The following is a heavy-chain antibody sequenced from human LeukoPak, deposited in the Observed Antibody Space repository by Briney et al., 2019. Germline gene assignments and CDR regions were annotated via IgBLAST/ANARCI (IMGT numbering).Heavy chain of an antibody. CDR2: IHYSGTR. Sequence: SETLSLTCTVSGGSSSNYYWSWLRQSPGKGLEWIGYIHYSGTRNYNPSLSSRVTISVDTFKNQFSLKVSSVTAADTAVYYCARHLWRSAYFDYWGQGTLVTVSS. CDR1: GGSSSNYY. J-gene: IGHJ4*02. V-gene: IGHV4-59*08. D-gene: IGHD1-1*01. CDR3: ARHLWRSAYFDY.